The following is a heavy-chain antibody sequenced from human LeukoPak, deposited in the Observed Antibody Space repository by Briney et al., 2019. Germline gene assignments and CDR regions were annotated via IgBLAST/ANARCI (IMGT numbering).Heavy chain of an antibody. CDR3: AASPDYYDGSGYSYYFGY. V-gene: IGHV1-58*01. Sequence: SVKVSCKASGFTFTSSAVQCVRQARGQRLEWIGWIVVGSGNTNYAQKFQERVTITRDMSTSTAYMELSSLRSEDTAVYYCAASPDYYDGSGYSYYFGYWGQGTLVTVSS. D-gene: IGHD3-22*01. J-gene: IGHJ4*02. CDR1: GFTFTSSA. CDR2: IVVGSGNT.